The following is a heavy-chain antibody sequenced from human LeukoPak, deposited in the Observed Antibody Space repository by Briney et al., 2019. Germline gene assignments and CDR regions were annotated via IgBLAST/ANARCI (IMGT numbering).Heavy chain of an antibody. CDR1: GYTFSSYD. V-gene: IGHV1-8*01. J-gene: IGHJ4*02. CDR3: TAGWDY. Sequence: EASVKVSCKASGYTFSSYDINWVRQAPGQGLEWMGWMNPDSSRTGSAQNFQGRLTMTGNTSILTAYLELSSLTSEDTAVYYCTAGWDYWGQGTLVIVSS. CDR2: MNPDSSRT.